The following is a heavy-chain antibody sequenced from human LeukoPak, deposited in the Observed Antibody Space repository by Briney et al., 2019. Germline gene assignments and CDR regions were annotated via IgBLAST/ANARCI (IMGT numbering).Heavy chain of an antibody. V-gene: IGHV3-11*05. CDR3: ARDRHGSGERGHAFDI. CDR1: GLTFSNYW. D-gene: IGHD3-10*01. J-gene: IGHJ3*02. CDR2: ISSSSSYT. Sequence: PGGSLRLSCAASGLTFSNYWMSWVRQAPGKGLEWVSYISSSSSYTNYADSVKGRFTISRDNAKNSLYLQMNSLRAEDTAVYYCARDRHGSGERGHAFDIWGQGTMVTVSS.